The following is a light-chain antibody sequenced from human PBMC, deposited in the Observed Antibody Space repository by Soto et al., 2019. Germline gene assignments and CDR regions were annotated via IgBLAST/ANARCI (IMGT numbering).Light chain of an antibody. Sequence: EIVLTQSPGTLSLSPGERATLSCRASQSVSRSYLAWYQQKPGQAPRLLIYGASSRATGIPDRFTGSGSGADFTLTISRLEPEDFAVYSCQHYGDSSYTFGQGTKVDIK. V-gene: IGKV3-20*01. CDR2: GAS. CDR1: QSVSRSY. CDR3: QHYGDSSYT. J-gene: IGKJ2*01.